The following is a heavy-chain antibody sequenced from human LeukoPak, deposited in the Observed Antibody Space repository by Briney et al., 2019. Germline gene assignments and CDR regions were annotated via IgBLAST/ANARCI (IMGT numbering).Heavy chain of an antibody. D-gene: IGHD3-22*01. CDR3: ARDAYYYDSSGYSTVDY. CDR1: GGSISSYY. V-gene: IGHV4-4*07. CDR2: IYTSGST. Sequence: SETLSLTCTVSGGSISSYYWSWIRQPAGKGLEWIGRIYTSGSTNYNPSLKSRVTMSVDTSKNQFSLKLSSVTAADTAVYYCARDAYYYDSSGYSTVDYWGQGTLVIVSS. J-gene: IGHJ4*02.